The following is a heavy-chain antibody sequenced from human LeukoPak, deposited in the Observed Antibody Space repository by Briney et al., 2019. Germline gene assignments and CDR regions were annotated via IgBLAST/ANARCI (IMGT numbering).Heavy chain of an antibody. CDR1: GGSISSGGYY. V-gene: IGHV4-31*03. J-gene: IGHJ4*02. CDR3: ARDVDTGFDY. D-gene: IGHD5-18*01. Sequence: PSETLSLTCTVSGGSISSGGYYWSWIRQHPGKGLEWIGYIYYSGSTYYNPSLKSRVTISLDTSKNQFSLKLSSVTAADTALYYCARDVDTGFDYWGQGTLVTVSS. CDR2: IYYSGST.